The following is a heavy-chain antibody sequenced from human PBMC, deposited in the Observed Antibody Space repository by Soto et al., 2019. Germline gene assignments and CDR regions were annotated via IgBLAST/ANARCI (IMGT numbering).Heavy chain of an antibody. Sequence: EVQLVESGGGLVKPGGSLRLSCAASGFTFSNAWMSWVRQAPGEGLEWVGRIKSKTDGGTTDYAAPVKGRFTISRDDSKNTLYLQMNSLKTEDTAVYYCTTESEDIVVVPAAMRAFDIWGQGTMVTVSS. V-gene: IGHV3-15*01. D-gene: IGHD2-2*01. CDR2: IKSKTDGGTT. CDR1: GFTFSNAW. J-gene: IGHJ3*02. CDR3: TTESEDIVVVPAAMRAFDI.